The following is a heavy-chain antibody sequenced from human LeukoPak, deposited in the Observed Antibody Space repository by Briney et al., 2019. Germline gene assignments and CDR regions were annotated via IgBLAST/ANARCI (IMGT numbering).Heavy chain of an antibody. CDR2: INHSGST. CDR1: GGSITYYY. CDR3: AREYDSSGYTSLDY. J-gene: IGHJ4*02. V-gene: IGHV4-34*01. Sequence: PSETLSLTCTVSGGSITYYYWSWIRQPAGKGLEWIGEINHSGSTNYNPSLKSRVTISVDTSKNQFSLKLSSVTAADTAVYYCAREYDSSGYTSLDYWGQGTLVTVSS. D-gene: IGHD3-22*01.